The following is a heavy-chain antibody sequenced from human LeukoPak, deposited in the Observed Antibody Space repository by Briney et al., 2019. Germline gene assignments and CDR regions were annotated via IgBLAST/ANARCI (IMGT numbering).Heavy chain of an antibody. D-gene: IGHD3-10*01. CDR3: ARAMVRGVIVSYYMDV. J-gene: IGHJ6*03. CDR2: IYTSGST. Sequence: SETLSLTCTVSGGSISSYYWSWIRQPAGKGLEWIGRIYTSGSTNYNASLKSRVSMSVDTSKNQFSLKLSSVTAADTAVYYCARAMVRGVIVSYYMDVWGKGTTVTVSS. V-gene: IGHV4-4*07. CDR1: GGSISSYY.